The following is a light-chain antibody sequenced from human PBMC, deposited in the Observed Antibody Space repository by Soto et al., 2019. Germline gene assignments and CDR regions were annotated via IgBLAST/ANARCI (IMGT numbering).Light chain of an antibody. CDR3: QQSRV. CDR1: QSISSW. CDR2: KTS. J-gene: IGKJ3*01. Sequence: DIQMTQSPSTLSASVGDRVTITCRASQSISSWLAWYQQKPGKAPKLLIYKTSSLKSGVPSRFSGSGSGTEFTLTISSLQADDFATYYCQQSRVFGPGTKVAIK. V-gene: IGKV1-5*03.